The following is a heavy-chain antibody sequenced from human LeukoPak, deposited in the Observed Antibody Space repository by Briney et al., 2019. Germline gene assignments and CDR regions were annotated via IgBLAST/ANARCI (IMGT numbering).Heavy chain of an antibody. Sequence: GGSLRLSRAASGFTFSSYALHWVRQAPGKGLEWVAVISNDGSNKYYADSVKGRFTISRDSSKNTLYLEMNSLRAEDTAVYYCARHYDTSGYHYFDFRGQGTLVTVSS. D-gene: IGHD3-22*01. CDR3: ARHYDTSGYHYFDF. J-gene: IGHJ4*02. CDR1: GFTFSSYA. V-gene: IGHV3-30-3*01. CDR2: ISNDGSNK.